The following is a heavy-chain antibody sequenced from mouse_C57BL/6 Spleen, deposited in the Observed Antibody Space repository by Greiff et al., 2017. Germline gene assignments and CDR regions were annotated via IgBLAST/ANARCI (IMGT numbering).Heavy chain of an antibody. CDR3: ARDYDGAMDY. V-gene: IGHV3-6*01. J-gene: IGHJ4*01. CDR1: GYSITSGYF. Sequence: EVKLQESGPGLVKPSQSLSLTCSVTGYSITSGYFWNWIRQFPGNLLVWLGYISYDGSNNSNPSLKNRIPITRDTSKNQYFLKLNSVTTEDAATYYCARDYDGAMDYWGQGTSVTVSS. D-gene: IGHD2-12*01. CDR2: ISYDGSN.